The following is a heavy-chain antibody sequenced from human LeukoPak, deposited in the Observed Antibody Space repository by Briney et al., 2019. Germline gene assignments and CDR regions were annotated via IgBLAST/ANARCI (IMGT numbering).Heavy chain of an antibody. V-gene: IGHV3-23*01. Sequence: GGSLRLSCAASGFTFSSYAMSWVRQAPGKGLEWVSAISGSGGSTYYADSVKGRFTISRDNSKNTLYLQMNSLRAEDTAVCYCANLHYDILTGYYNGPPYYYYGMDVWGQGTTVTVSS. CDR3: ANLHYDILTGYYNGPPYYYYGMDV. CDR2: ISGSGGST. J-gene: IGHJ6*02. D-gene: IGHD3-9*01. CDR1: GFTFSSYA.